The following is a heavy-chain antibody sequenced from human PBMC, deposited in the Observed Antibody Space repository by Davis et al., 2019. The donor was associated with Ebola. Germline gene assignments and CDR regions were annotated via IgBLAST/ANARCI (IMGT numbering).Heavy chain of an antibody. CDR3: AREGGGYKDYWEYYFDY. V-gene: IGHV1-69*13. D-gene: IGHD5-24*01. CDR2: IIPIFGTA. CDR1: GGTFSSYA. Sequence: SVKVSCKASGGTFSSYAISWVRQAPGQGLEWMGGIIPIFGTANYAQKFQGRVTITADESTSTAYMELSSLRSEDTAVYYCAREGGGYKDYWEYYFDYWGQGTLVTVSS. J-gene: IGHJ4*02.